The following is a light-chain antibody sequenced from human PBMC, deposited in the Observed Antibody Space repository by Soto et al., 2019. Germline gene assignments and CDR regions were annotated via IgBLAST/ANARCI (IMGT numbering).Light chain of an antibody. CDR1: QSVSSN. CDR3: QQYSNWPLT. V-gene: IGKV3-15*01. Sequence: EIVMTQSPATLSVSPGERATLSCRASQSVSSNLAGYQQKPGQAPRLLIYGASTRATGIPARFSGSGSGTEFTLTISSLQSEDFAVYYCQQYSNWPLTFGGGTKV. CDR2: GAS. J-gene: IGKJ4*01.